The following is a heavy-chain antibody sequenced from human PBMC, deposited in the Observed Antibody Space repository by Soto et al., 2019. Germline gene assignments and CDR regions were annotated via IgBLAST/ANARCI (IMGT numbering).Heavy chain of an antibody. J-gene: IGHJ4*02. Sequence: SETLSLTCTVSGASISSYYWSWIRQPPGKGLEWIGYIYYSGSTNYNPSLKSRVTISVDTSKNQFSLKLSSVTAADTAVYYCARARGGYYDDWGQGTLVPVYS. CDR1: GASISSYY. CDR3: ARARGGYYDD. V-gene: IGHV4-59*01. CDR2: IYYSGST. D-gene: IGHD3-22*01.